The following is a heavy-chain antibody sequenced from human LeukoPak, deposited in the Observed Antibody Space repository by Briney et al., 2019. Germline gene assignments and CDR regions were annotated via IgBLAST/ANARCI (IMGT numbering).Heavy chain of an antibody. Sequence: SETLSLTCTVSGGSISSGSYYWGWIRQPPGKGLEWIGSIYYSGSTYYNPSLKSRVTISVDTSKNQFSLKLSSVTAADTAVYYCARDVQAVAGTGGNLDYWGQGTLVTVSS. D-gene: IGHD6-19*01. CDR3: ARDVQAVAGTGGNLDY. CDR1: GGSISSGSYY. V-gene: IGHV4-39*07. J-gene: IGHJ4*02. CDR2: IYYSGST.